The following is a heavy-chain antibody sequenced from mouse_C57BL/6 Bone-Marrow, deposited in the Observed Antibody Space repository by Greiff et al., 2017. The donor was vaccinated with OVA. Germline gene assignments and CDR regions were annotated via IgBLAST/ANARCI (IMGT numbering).Heavy chain of an antibody. Sequence: VQLQQPGTELVKPGASVKLSCKASGYTFTSYWMHWVKQRPGQGLEWIGNINPSNGGTNYNEKFKSKATLTVDKSSSTAYMQLSSLTSEDSAVYDCARGPGLRRGTFAYWGQGTLVTVSA. V-gene: IGHV1-53*01. CDR1: GYTFTSYW. J-gene: IGHJ3*01. D-gene: IGHD2-2*01. CDR3: ARGPGLRRGTFAY. CDR2: INPSNGGT.